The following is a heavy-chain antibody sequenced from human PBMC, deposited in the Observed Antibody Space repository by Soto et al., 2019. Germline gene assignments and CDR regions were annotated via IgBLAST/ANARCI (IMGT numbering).Heavy chain of an antibody. J-gene: IGHJ6*02. V-gene: IGHV4-30-2*01. CDR3: ARVPDV. CDR2: IYHSGST. Sequence: PSETLSLTSAGSGGSISSGGYSWSWIRQPPGKGLEWIGYIYHSGSTYYNPSLKSRVTISVDRSKNQFSLKLSSVTAADTAVYYCARVPDVWGQGTTVTV. CDR1: GGSISSGGYS.